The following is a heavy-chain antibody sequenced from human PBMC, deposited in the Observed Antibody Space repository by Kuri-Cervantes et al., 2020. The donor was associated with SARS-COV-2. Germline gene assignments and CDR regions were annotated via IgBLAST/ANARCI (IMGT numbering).Heavy chain of an antibody. CDR3: AHLEGYYDSSGYYDY. D-gene: IGHD3-22*01. Sequence: GSLRPSCTVSGGSISGYYWSWIRQPPGKGLEWIGYIYYSGSTNYNPSLKSRVTISVDTSKNQFSLKLSSVTAADTAVYYCAHLEGYYDSSGYYDYWGQGTLVTVSS. J-gene: IGHJ4*02. V-gene: IGHV4-59*01. CDR1: GGSISGYY. CDR2: IYYSGST.